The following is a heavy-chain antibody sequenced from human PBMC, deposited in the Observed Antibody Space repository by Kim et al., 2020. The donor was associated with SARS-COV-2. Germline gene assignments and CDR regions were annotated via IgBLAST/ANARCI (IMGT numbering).Heavy chain of an antibody. V-gene: IGHV7-4-1*02. CDR3: ARVSFSGSADR. Sequence: PTYAQGFTGRFVFSLDTSVSTAYLQISSLKAEDTAVYYCARVSFSGSADRWGQGTLVTVSS. D-gene: IGHD5-12*01. CDR2: P. J-gene: IGHJ4*02.